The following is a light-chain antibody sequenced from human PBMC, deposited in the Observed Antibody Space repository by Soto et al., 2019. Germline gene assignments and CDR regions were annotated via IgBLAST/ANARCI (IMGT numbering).Light chain of an antibody. CDR3: QQYGYSFRA. Sequence: EILLTQSPGTLSLSPGERATLSCRARQSISSSYLSWYQLKPGQAPRLLIYGASSRATGIPDRFSGSGSGTDFTLTISRLEPEDFAVYYCQQYGYSFRAFGQGTKVE. V-gene: IGKV3-20*01. CDR2: GAS. CDR1: QSISSSY. J-gene: IGKJ1*01.